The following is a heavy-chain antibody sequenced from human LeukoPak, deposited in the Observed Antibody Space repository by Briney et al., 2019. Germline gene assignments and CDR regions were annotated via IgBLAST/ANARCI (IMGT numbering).Heavy chain of an antibody. D-gene: IGHD2-2*02. CDR3: ARDCDATSCYSSYSNYGMDV. V-gene: IGHV3-7*01. J-gene: IGHJ6*02. Sequence: GGSLRLSCAASGFTLSKYWMSWVRQAPGKGLEWAANIKQDGSESYYVDSVKGRFTISRDNVDNSLYLQMNSLRAEDTATYFCARDCDATSCYSSYSNYGMDVWGQGTTVIVSS. CDR1: GFTLSKYW. CDR2: IKQDGSES.